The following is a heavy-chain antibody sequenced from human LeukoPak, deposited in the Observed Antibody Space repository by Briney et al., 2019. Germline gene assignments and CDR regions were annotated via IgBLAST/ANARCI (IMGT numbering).Heavy chain of an antibody. CDR1: GGSFSGYY. CDR3: ARGQRRDYYYYGMDV. V-gene: IGHV4-34*01. CDR2: INHSGST. J-gene: IGHJ6*02. Sequence: SETLSLTCAVYGGSFSGYYWSWIRQPPGKGLEWIGEINHSGSTNYNPSLKSRVTISVDTSKNQFSLKLGSVTAADTAVYYCARGQRRDYYYYGMDVWGQGTTVTVSS.